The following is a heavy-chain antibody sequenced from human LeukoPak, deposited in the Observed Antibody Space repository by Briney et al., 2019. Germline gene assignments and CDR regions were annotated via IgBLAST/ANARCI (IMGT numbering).Heavy chain of an antibody. Sequence: SVKVSCKASGGTFRNDAVNWVRQAPGQGFEWMGGIIPIYGTFHYAQKFQARVTITADKSTGTAYMELSSLRSEGTAVYYCARYYYDSSGYYYYGMDVWGQGTTVTVSS. D-gene: IGHD3-22*01. CDR1: GGTFRNDA. V-gene: IGHV1-69*06. J-gene: IGHJ6*02. CDR3: ARYYYDSSGYYYYGMDV. CDR2: IIPIYGTF.